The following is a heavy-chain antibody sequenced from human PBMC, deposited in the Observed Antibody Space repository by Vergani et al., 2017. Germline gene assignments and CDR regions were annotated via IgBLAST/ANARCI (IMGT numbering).Heavy chain of an antibody. J-gene: IGHJ6*03. D-gene: IGHD1-26*01. V-gene: IGHV1-2*02. Sequence: QVQLVQSGAEVKKPGASVKVSCKASGYTFTGYYMHWVRQAPGQGLEWMGWINPNSGGTNYAQKFQGRVTMTRDTSISTAYMELSRLRSDDTAVYYCARDYSGSYYSTYYYYYMDVWGKGTTVTVSS. CDR2: INPNSGGT. CDR3: ARDYSGSYYSTYYYYYMDV. CDR1: GYTFTGYY.